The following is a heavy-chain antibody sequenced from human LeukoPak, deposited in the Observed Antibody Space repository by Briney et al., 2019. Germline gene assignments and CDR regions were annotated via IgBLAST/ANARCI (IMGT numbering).Heavy chain of an antibody. J-gene: IGHJ4*02. CDR3: ARDPYCSSTTCYASGTYFDY. Sequence: GGSLRLSCAASGFTFSSYSMNWVRQAPGKGLEWVAVIWYDGYNKFYADSVKGRLTISRDNSKNTLYLQMNSLRAEDTAVYYCARDPYCSSTTCYASGTYFDYGGQGSLVTVSS. CDR2: IWYDGYNK. V-gene: IGHV3-33*08. CDR1: GFTFSSYS. D-gene: IGHD2-2*01.